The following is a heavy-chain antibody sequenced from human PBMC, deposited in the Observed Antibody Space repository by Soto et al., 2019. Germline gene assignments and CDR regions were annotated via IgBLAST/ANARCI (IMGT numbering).Heavy chain of an antibody. D-gene: IGHD2-2*01. CDR2: IYKSGNT. J-gene: IGHJ5*02. V-gene: IGHV4-31*03. Sequence: SETLSLTCTVSGGSISSGGYYWSWIRQHPGNGLEWIGYIYKSGNTYYNPSLKSRVTISIDTPKNQFSLKLSSVTAADTAVYYCARGGRFSYNWFDPWGQGTLVTVSS. CDR1: GGSISSGGYY. CDR3: ARGGRFSYNWFDP.